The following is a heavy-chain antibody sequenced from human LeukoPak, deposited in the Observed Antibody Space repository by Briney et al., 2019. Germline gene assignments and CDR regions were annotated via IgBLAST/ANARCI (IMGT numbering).Heavy chain of an antibody. V-gene: IGHV4-59*01. CDR1: GGSISSYY. CDR2: IYYSGST. CDR3: ARAKHGDCSSTSCYFGYYYYMDV. Sequence: SETLSLTCTVSGGSISSYYWSWIRQPPGKGLGWIGYIYYSGSTNYNPSLKSRVTISVDTSKNQFSLKLSSVTAADTAVYYCARAKHGDCSSTSCYFGYYYYMDVWGKGTTVTVSS. D-gene: IGHD2-2*01. J-gene: IGHJ6*03.